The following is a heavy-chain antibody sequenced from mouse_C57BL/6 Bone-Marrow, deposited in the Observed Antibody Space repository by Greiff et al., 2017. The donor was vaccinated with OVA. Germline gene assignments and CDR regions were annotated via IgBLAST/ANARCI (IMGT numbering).Heavy chain of an antibody. D-gene: IGHD1-1*01. Sequence: QVQLQQSGAELVKPGASVKLSCKASGYTFTSYWMHWVKQRPGQGLEWIGMIHPNSGSTNYNEKFKSKATLTVDKSSSTVYMQLSSLTSDDSAVYYWARLGATVVAPFDDWGQGTTLTVSS. J-gene: IGHJ2*01. V-gene: IGHV1-64*01. CDR1: GYTFTSYW. CDR2: IHPNSGST. CDR3: ARLGATVVAPFDD.